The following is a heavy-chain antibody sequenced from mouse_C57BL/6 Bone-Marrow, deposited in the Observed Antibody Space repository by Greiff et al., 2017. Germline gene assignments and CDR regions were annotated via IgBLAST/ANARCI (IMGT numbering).Heavy chain of an antibody. CDR3: TRGSGVVAPLFDY. CDR2: IYPGNSDT. CDR1: GYTFTSYW. V-gene: IGHV1-5*01. D-gene: IGHD1-1*01. J-gene: IGHJ2*01. Sequence: VQLKESGTVLARPGASVKMSCKTSGYTFTSYWMHWVKQRPGQGLEWRGAIYPGNSDTSYNQKFKGKAKLTAVTSASTAYMERSSLTNEDSAVYYCTRGSGVVAPLFDYWGQGTTLTVSS.